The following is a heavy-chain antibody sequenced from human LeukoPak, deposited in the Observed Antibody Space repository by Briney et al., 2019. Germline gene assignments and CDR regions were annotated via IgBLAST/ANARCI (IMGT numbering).Heavy chain of an antibody. Sequence: GGSLRLSCAASGFMFSSNWMSWVRLAPGKGLEWVAVISYDGSNNYYGESVKGRFTISRDNSKNMVYLQMNSLRPEDTAVYYCARGEDGFWSGYVEHWGQGTLVTVSS. J-gene: IGHJ1*01. CDR2: ISYDGSNN. V-gene: IGHV3-30*03. D-gene: IGHD3-3*01. CDR1: GFMFSSNW. CDR3: ARGEDGFWSGYVEH.